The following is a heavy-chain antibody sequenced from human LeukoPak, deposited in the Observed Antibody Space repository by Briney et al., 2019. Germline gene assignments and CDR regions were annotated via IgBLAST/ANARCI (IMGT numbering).Heavy chain of an antibody. D-gene: IGHD1-14*01. CDR1: GYTFASYW. CDR2: INAGDSDT. Sequence: GESLKISCKGSGYTFASYWIAWVRQMPGQGLEWMGIINAGDSDTRYSPSFQGQVLISVEKSINTAYLHWGSLKPSDTALYYCARLPTISTPGSRKFDYWGRGTQDTVSS. J-gene: IGHJ4*02. CDR3: ARLPTISTPGSRKFDY. V-gene: IGHV5-51*01.